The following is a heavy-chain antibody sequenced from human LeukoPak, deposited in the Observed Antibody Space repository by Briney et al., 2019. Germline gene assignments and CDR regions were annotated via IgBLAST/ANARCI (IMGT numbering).Heavy chain of an antibody. Sequence: ASVKVSCKASGYTFTGYYMHWVRQAPGQGLEWMGWINPNSGGTNYAQKFQGRVTMTRDTSISTAYMELSRLRSVDTAVYYCARGLAIVVVRLDYWGQGTLVTVSS. J-gene: IGHJ4*02. CDR1: GYTFTGYY. CDR2: INPNSGGT. V-gene: IGHV1-2*02. D-gene: IGHD3-22*01. CDR3: ARGLAIVVVRLDY.